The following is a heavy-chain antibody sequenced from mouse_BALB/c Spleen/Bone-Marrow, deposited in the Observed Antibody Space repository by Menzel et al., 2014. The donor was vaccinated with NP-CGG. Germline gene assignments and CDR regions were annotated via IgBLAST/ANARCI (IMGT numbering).Heavy chain of an antibody. CDR3: ARHAYYDQTEVSFVY. V-gene: IGHV5-9-2*01. J-gene: IGHJ3*01. D-gene: IGHD2-4*01. CDR1: GFSFNSYG. Sequence: EVQGVESGGGLVKSGGSLKLSCAASGFSFNSYGMSWVRQTPEKRLEWVATISGGGSYTFYLDSVKGRFTISRDNAKNNLYLQLSSLRSEDTALYYCARHAYYDQTEVSFVYWGQGTLVTVSA. CDR2: ISGGGSYT.